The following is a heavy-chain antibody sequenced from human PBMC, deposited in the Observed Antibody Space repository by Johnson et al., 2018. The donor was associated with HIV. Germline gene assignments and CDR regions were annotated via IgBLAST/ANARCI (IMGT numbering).Heavy chain of an antibody. Sequence: VQLVESGGGVVQPGRSLRLSCAASGFTFSTYWMSWVRQAPGRGLEWVASIKPDGSDKYSVDSVKGRFTISRDNSKNTLYLQMNSLRAEDTAVYYCAREGDGGAFDIWGQGTMVTVSS. CDR3: AREGDGGAFDI. J-gene: IGHJ3*02. CDR1: GFTFSTYW. CDR2: IKPDGSDK. V-gene: IGHV3-7*03. D-gene: IGHD3-16*01.